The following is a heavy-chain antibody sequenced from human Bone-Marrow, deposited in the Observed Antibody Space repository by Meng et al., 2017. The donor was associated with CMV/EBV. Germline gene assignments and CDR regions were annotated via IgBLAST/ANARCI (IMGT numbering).Heavy chain of an antibody. D-gene: IGHD5-24*01. J-gene: IGHJ3*02. V-gene: IGHV3-49*04. CDR1: GFTFGDYS. CDR3: TIGSRDGYVPAAFDI. Sequence: GESLKNSCSASGFTFGDYSVTWVRQAPGKGLEWVGFIRKKLFGETTEYAASVKGRFTISRDDSKSTAYLHVDSLRIEDTAVYYCTIGSRDGYVPAAFDIWGQGTMVTVSS. CDR2: IRKKLFGETT.